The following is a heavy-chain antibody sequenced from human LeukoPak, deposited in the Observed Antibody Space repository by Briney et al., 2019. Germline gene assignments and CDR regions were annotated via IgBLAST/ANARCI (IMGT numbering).Heavy chain of an antibody. CDR1: GFTFSTYT. CDR2: ISGSGGST. J-gene: IGHJ4*02. Sequence: GGSLRLSCAASGFTFSTYTMNWVRQAPGKGLEWVSAISGSGGSTYYADSVKGRFTISRDNSKNTLYLQMNSLRAEDTAVYYCAKGGLTVTTDAFDYWGQGTLVTVSS. D-gene: IGHD4-4*01. V-gene: IGHV3-23*01. CDR3: AKGGLTVTTDAFDY.